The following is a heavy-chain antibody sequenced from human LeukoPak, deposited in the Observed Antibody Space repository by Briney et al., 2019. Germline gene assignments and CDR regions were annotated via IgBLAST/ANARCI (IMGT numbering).Heavy chain of an antibody. V-gene: IGHV3-74*01. CDR1: GFTFSSYW. J-gene: IGHJ6*02. Sequence: GGSLRLSCAASGFTFSSYWMHWVRQAPGKGLVWVSRINSDGSRTTYADSVKGRFTISRDNAKNTLYLQMNTLGAEDTALYYCVRGSTDWNGMDVWGQGTTVTVSS. D-gene: IGHD6-19*01. CDR3: VRGSTDWNGMDV. CDR2: INSDGSRT.